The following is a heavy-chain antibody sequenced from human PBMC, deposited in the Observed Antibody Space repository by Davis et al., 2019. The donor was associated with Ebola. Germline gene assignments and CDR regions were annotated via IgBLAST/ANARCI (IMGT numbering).Heavy chain of an antibody. V-gene: IGHV3-74*01. CDR1: GFTFSSYW. D-gene: IGHD1-1*01. CDR3: ARALTSSNNGKFDH. J-gene: IGHJ4*02. CDR2: IKGDESST. Sequence: PGGSLRLSCAASGFTFSSYWMHWVRQAPGKGLMWVSRIKGDESSTSYADSVKGRFTISRDNAKNTLYLQMNSLRAEDTAMYYCARALTSSNNGKFDHWGQGTLVTVSS.